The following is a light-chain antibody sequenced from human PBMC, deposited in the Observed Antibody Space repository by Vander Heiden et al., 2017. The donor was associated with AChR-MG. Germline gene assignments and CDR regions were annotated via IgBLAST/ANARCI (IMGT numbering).Light chain of an antibody. J-gene: IGLJ2*01. Sequence: SYELTQSPSVSVSPGQTASITCSGDKSGDKYVFWHQQRPGQSPAVVIYQNTKRPSVIPERFSGSNSGNTATLTISGTQAMDEADYYCQAWDSTSVVFGGGTKLTVL. CDR3: QAWDSTSVV. CDR2: QNT. CDR1: KSGDKY. V-gene: IGLV3-1*01.